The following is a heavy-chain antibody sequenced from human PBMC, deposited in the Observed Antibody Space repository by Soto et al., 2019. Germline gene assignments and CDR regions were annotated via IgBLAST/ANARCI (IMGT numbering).Heavy chain of an antibody. V-gene: IGHV5-51*01. J-gene: IGHJ4*02. CDR3: ARHQSNSLDY. D-gene: IGHD5-18*01. CDR1: GCSFTTYW. Sequence: PGESLKISCKASGCSFTTYWIGWVRQMPGKGLEWMGIIYPGDSDTRYSPSFQGQVTISADKSISTAYLQWSSLKASDTAMYYCARHQSNSLDYWSRGTLVTVSS. CDR2: IYPGDSDT.